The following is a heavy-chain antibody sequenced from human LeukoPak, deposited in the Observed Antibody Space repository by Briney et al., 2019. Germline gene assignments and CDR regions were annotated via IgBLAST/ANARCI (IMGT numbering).Heavy chain of an antibody. V-gene: IGHV4-61*01. CDR3: ARDGSGRKDDAFDI. Sequence: PSQTLSLTCTVSGGSISSGSYYWSWIRQPPGKGLEWIGYIYYSGSTNYNPSLKSRVTISVDTSKNQFSLKLSSVTAADTAVYYCARDGSGRKDDAFDIWGQGTMVTVSS. D-gene: IGHD3-10*01. CDR1: GGSISSGSYY. CDR2: IYYSGST. J-gene: IGHJ3*02.